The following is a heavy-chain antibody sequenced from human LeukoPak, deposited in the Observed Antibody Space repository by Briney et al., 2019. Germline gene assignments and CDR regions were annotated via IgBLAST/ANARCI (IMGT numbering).Heavy chain of an antibody. Sequence: ASVKVSCKASGYTFTSYYMHWVRQAPGQGLEWMGIINPSGGSTSYAQEFQGRVTMTRDTSTSTVYMELSSLRSEDTAVYYCARAYYYDSSGYPLLSFDYWGQGTLVTVSS. D-gene: IGHD3-22*01. CDR1: GYTFTSYY. CDR3: ARAYYYDSSGYPLLSFDY. CDR2: INPSGGST. J-gene: IGHJ4*02. V-gene: IGHV1-46*01.